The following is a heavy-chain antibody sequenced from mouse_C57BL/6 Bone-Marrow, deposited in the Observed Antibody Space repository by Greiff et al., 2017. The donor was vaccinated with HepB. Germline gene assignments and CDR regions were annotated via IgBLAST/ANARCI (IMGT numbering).Heavy chain of an antibody. CDR1: GFNIKDDY. V-gene: IGHV14-4*01. Sequence: VQLQQSGAELVRPGASVKLSCTASGFNIKDDYMHWVKQRPEQGLEWIGWIDPENGDTEYASKFQGKAPITADTSSNTAYLQLSSLTSEDTAVYYCTTLIYYGSYWYFDVWGTGTTVTVSS. CDR2: IDPENGDT. J-gene: IGHJ1*03. D-gene: IGHD1-1*01. CDR3: TTLIYYGSYWYFDV.